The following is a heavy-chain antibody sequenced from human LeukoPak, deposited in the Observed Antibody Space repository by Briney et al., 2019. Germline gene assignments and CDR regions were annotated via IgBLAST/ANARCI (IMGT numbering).Heavy chain of an antibody. CDR3: ARQLGYSSSSRGYYYYYMDV. CDR2: IYPGDSDT. J-gene: IGHJ6*03. CDR1: GYSSTSYW. V-gene: IGHV5-51*01. D-gene: IGHD6-6*01. Sequence: GESLKISCKGSGYSSTSYWIGWVRQMPGKGLEWMGIIYPGDSDTRYSPSFQGQVTISADKSISTAYLQWSSLKASDTAMYYCARQLGYSSSSRGYYYYYMDVWGKGTTVTVSS.